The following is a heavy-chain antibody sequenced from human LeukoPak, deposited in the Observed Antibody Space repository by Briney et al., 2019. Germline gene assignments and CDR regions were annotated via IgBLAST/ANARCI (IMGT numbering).Heavy chain of an antibody. V-gene: IGHV1-18*01. CDR2: ISAYNGNT. D-gene: IGHD3-22*01. Sequence: ASVKVSCKASGYTFTSYGISWVRQAPGQGLEWMGWISAYNGNTNYAQKLQGRVTMTEDTSTDTAYMELSSLRSEDTAVYYCATTYYYDSSGYPGAFDIWGQGTMVTVSS. J-gene: IGHJ3*02. CDR3: ATTYYYDSSGYPGAFDI. CDR1: GYTFTSYG.